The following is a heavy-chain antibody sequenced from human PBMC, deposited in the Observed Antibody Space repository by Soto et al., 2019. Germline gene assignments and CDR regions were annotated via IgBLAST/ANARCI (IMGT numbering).Heavy chain of an antibody. CDR3: ARDHRGYPLGRATLGYYYYGMDV. J-gene: IGHJ6*02. D-gene: IGHD5-18*01. CDR1: GGSISSSY. Sequence: PSETLSLTCTGSGGSISSSYWRWIRQPPGKGLEWLVYIYYSESTNYNPPLKSRVTMSVDTSKNQFSLKLSSVTAADTAVYDCARDHRGYPLGRATLGYYYYGMDVWGQGTTVTVS. V-gene: IGHV4-59*01. CDR2: IYYSEST.